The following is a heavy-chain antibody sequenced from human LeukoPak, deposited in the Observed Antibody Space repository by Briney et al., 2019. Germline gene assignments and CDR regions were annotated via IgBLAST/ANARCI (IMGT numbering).Heavy chain of an antibody. D-gene: IGHD1-1*01. CDR3: ARHRRVTNWYVDF. CDR2: SYYSGNT. Sequence: SETLSLTCTVSGASISGDSNFFWGWIRQPPGKGLDWIGISYYSGNTYYNPSLESRVTIFVDTSKNLFSLRLTSVTAADTAVYYCARHRRVTNWYVDFWGQGTLLTVSS. J-gene: IGHJ4*02. V-gene: IGHV4-39*01. CDR1: GASISGDSNFF.